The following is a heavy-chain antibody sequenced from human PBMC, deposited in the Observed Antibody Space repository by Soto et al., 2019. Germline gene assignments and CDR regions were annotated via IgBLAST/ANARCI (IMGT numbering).Heavy chain of an antibody. J-gene: IGHJ3*02. CDR3: ATLPLRVYKEFAGGPDDAFDI. D-gene: IGHD3-10*01. Sequence: GASVKVSCKVSGYTLTELSMHWVRQAPGEGLEWMGGFDPEDGETIYAQKFQGRVTMTEDTSTDTAYMELSSLRSEDTAVYYCATLPLRVYKEFAGGPDDAFDIWAQGTMVTVSS. CDR2: FDPEDGET. CDR1: GYTLTELS. V-gene: IGHV1-24*01.